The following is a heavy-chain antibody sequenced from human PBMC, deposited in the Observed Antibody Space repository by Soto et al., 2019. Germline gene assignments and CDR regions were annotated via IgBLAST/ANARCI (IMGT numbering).Heavy chain of an antibody. Sequence: QVQLVESGGGLVQPGRSLRLSCVASGFAFGSYAMHWVRQAPGKGLEWVTVISHDGRRKYNADAVKGRFTISRDNSEKTLYLQMNGLRADDTAMYYCARDVGYYGSGSFDDWGQGTLVTVSS. CDR1: GFAFGSYA. D-gene: IGHD3-10*01. J-gene: IGHJ4*02. CDR2: ISHDGRRK. V-gene: IGHV3-30*04. CDR3: ARDVGYYGSGSFDD.